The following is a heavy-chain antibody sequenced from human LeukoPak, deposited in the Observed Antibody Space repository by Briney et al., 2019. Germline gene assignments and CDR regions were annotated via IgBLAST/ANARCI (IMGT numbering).Heavy chain of an antibody. D-gene: IGHD2-2*01. Sequence: ASVKVSCKVSGYTLTELSMHWVRQAPGKGLEWMGGFDPEDGETIYAQKYQGRGTITEDTSTDTAYMELSSLRSEDTAVYYCAGVVVPAARKKGHRYYYYYMDVWGKGTTVTVSS. V-gene: IGHV1-24*01. J-gene: IGHJ6*03. CDR2: FDPEDGET. CDR1: GYTLTELS. CDR3: AGVVVPAARKKGHRYYYYYMDV.